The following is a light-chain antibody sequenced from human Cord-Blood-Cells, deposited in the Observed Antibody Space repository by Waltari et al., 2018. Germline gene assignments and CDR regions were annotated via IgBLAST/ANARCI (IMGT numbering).Light chain of an antibody. CDR1: SSDVGCFNF. J-gene: IGLJ3*02. Sequence: QSALTQPASVSGSPGQSITISCTGTSSDVGCFNFVSWYQPHPGKAPKLMIYEGSKRPSGVSNRFSGSKSGNTASLTISGLQAEDEADYYCCSYAGSSTFLFGGGTKLTVL. V-gene: IGLV2-23*03. CDR3: CSYAGSSTFL. CDR2: EGS.